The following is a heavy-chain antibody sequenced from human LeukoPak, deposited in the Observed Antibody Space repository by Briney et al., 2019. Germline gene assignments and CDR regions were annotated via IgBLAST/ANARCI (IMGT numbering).Heavy chain of an antibody. J-gene: IGHJ4*02. CDR2: IYTGGTT. Sequence: SQTLSLTCTVSGGSISRGNYYWSWIRQPAGKGLEWIGRIYTGGTTHYNPSLKGRVTISVDTSKNQFSLKLSSVTAADTALYYCAREFGYAVTSLDYWGQGTLVTVSS. CDR3: AREFGYAVTSLDY. CDR1: GGSISRGNYY. V-gene: IGHV4-61*02. D-gene: IGHD4-17*01.